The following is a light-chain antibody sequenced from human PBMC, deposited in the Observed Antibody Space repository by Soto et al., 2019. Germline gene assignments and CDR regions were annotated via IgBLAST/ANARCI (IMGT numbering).Light chain of an antibody. Sequence: DIPMTQSPSTLSASVGDRVTITCRATQSIDSWLAWYQQKPGKAPKLLIYKASSLESGVPSRFRGTGSGTEFTLTISSLQPDDFATYYCQQYKTYSWTFGQGTKVEIK. V-gene: IGKV1-5*03. CDR1: QSIDSW. CDR3: QQYKTYSWT. J-gene: IGKJ1*01. CDR2: KAS.